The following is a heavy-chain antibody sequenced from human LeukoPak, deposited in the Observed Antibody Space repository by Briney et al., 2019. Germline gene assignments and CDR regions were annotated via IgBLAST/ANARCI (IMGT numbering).Heavy chain of an antibody. D-gene: IGHD2-2*01. CDR2: IKQDGSEK. Sequence: AGGSLRLSCAASGFTFSSYAMSWVRQAPGKGLEWVANIKQDGSEKYYVDSVKGRFTISRDNAKNSLYLQMNSLRAEDTAVYYCARGPPKAAAQDYWGQGTLVTVSS. CDR1: GFTFSSYA. J-gene: IGHJ4*02. CDR3: ARGPPKAAAQDY. V-gene: IGHV3-7*01.